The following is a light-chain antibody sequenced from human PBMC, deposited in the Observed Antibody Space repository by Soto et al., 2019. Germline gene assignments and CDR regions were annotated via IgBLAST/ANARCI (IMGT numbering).Light chain of an antibody. CDR2: GAF. Sequence: PGVRDTLSCRASQSVSSYLAWYQQKPGQAPRLLIYGAFNRATGIPARFSGSGSGTDFTLTISRLEPEDFAVYYCQQYGSSLGVTFGGGTKVDIK. CDR1: QSVSSY. J-gene: IGKJ4*01. V-gene: IGKV3-20*01. CDR3: QQYGSSLGVT.